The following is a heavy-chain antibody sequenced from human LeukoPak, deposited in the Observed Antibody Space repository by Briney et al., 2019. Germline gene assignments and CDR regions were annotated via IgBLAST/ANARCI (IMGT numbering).Heavy chain of an antibody. Sequence: ASVKVSCKASGYTFTGYYMHWVRQAPGQGLEWMGWINPNSGGTNYAQKFQGRVTMTRDTSISTAYMELSRLRSDDTAVYYCATFDFWSGLSFGYWGQGTLVTVSS. J-gene: IGHJ4*02. V-gene: IGHV1-2*02. CDR2: INPNSGGT. CDR3: ATFDFWSGLSFGY. D-gene: IGHD3-3*01. CDR1: GYTFTGYY.